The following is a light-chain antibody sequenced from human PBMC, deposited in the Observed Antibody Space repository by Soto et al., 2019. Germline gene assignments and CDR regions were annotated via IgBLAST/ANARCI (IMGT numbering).Light chain of an antibody. CDR2: EVS. CDR1: SSDVGDYNY. V-gene: IGLV2-14*01. Sequence: QSALTQPASVSGSPGQSITISCTGTSSDVGDYNYVSWYQQHPGKAPQLMIYEVSNRPSGVSNRFSGSKSGNTASLTISGLQAEDEADYYCSSYTSSSTYVVFGGGTKLTVL. CDR3: SSYTSSSTYVV. J-gene: IGLJ2*01.